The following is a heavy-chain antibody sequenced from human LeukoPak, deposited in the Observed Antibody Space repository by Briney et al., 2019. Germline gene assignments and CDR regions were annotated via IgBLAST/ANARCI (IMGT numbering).Heavy chain of an antibody. CDR2: IYYSGST. Sequence: SETLSLTCTVSGGSISSYYWSWIRQPPGKGLEWIGYIYYSGSTNYNPSLKSRVTMSVDTSKNQFSLKLSSVTAADTAVYYCARADCSGGSCYAFDIWGQGTMVTVSS. D-gene: IGHD2-15*01. J-gene: IGHJ3*02. CDR3: ARADCSGGSCYAFDI. V-gene: IGHV4-59*01. CDR1: GGSISSYY.